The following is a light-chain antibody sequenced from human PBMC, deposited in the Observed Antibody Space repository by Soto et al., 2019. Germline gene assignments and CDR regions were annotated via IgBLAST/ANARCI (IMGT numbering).Light chain of an antibody. CDR2: DND. J-gene: IGLJ2*01. CDR1: SSNIANNY. CDR3: GTWDSSLSSVL. V-gene: IGLV1-51*01. Sequence: QSVLTQPPSVSAAPGQKVTISCSGSSSNIANNYVSWYQQFPGTAPKLLIYDNDKRPSGIPDRFSGSKSGTSATLGITGLQTGDEADYYRGTWDSSLSSVLFGGGTKLTVL.